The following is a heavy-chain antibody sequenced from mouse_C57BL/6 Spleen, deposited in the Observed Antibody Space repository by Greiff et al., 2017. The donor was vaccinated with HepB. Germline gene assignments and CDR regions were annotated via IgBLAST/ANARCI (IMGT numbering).Heavy chain of an antibody. J-gene: IGHJ2*01. D-gene: IGHD1-1*01. CDR1: GYTFTSYW. Sequence: VQLQQSGAELVKAGASVKMSCKASGYTFTSYWMHWVKQRLGQGLEWFAETNPTNGRTYYNEKFKSKATLTVDKSSSKAYMLLSGPTFEDSAVYYCARIKQIVATYFDYWGQGTTLTVSS. CDR2: TNPTNGRT. V-gene: IGHV1S81*02. CDR3: ARIKQIVATYFDY.